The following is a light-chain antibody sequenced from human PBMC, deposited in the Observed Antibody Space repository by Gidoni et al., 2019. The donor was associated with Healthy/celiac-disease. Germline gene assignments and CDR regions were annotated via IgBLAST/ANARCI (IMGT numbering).Light chain of an antibody. CDR1: QDISNY. CDR3: QQYDNLPWT. V-gene: IGKV1-33*01. CDR2: DAS. Sequence: DIQMPQSPSSLSASVGDRVTITCQASQDISNYLNWYQQKPGKAPKLLIYDASNLETGVPSRFSGSGSGTDFTFTISSLKPEDIATYYCQQYDNLPWTFGQGTKVEIK. J-gene: IGKJ1*01.